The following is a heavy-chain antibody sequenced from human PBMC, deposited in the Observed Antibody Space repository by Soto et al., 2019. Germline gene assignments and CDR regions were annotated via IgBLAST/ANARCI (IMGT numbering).Heavy chain of an antibody. CDR2: ISGSGDGT. CDR1: GFTVGSHA. D-gene: IGHD2-8*01. J-gene: IGHJ6*02. V-gene: IGHV3-23*01. CDR3: TRSRRSILMVYGFGXMDV. Sequence: PGGSLRLSCAASGFTVGSHAMSWVRQAPGKXLEWVSSISGSGDGTYYGDSVKGRFTISRDSSSSTLYLQMDNLRGEDTAVYFCTRSRRSILMVYGFGXMDVWGQGTTVTVSS.